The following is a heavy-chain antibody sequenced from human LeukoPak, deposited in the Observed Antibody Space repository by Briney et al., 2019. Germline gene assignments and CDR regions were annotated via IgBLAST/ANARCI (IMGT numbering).Heavy chain of an antibody. V-gene: IGHV4-59*08. D-gene: IGHD1-26*01. CDR3: ARSEWEVGGHWFDP. CDR2: IYYSGST. J-gene: IGHJ5*02. Sequence: SETLSLTCTVSGGSISSYYWSWIRQPPGKGLEWIGYIYYSGSTNYNPSLKSRVTISVDTSKNQFSLKLSSVTAADTAVYYCARSEWEVGGHWFDPWGQGTLVTVSS. CDR1: GGSISSYY.